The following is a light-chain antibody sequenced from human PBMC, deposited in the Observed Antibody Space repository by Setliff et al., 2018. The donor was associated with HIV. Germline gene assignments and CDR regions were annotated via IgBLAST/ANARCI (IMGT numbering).Light chain of an antibody. V-gene: IGKV1-5*03. J-gene: IGKJ2*01. CDR1: QGIMVW. Sequence: DIRMTQSPSTLSASVGDRVTITCRASQGIMVWLAWYQQKPGKAPKLLIYKSSNLQSGVPSRFRGSGSGTEFTLTIDSVQPDDFATYYCQQCHSYPYTFGQGTKVDI. CDR3: QQCHSYPYT. CDR2: KSS.